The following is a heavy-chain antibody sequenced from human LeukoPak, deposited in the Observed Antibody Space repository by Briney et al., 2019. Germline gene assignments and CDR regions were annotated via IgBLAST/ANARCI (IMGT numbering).Heavy chain of an antibody. V-gene: IGHV3-48*04. D-gene: IGHD3-22*01. CDR1: GFTFSSYS. Sequence: GGSLRLPCAASGFTFSSYSMNWVRQAPGKGLEGVSYISSSSSTIYYADSVKGRFTISRDNAKNSLYLQMNSLRAEDTAVYYCARVEVGDYYDSSGYSLFDYWGQGTLVTVSS. J-gene: IGHJ4*02. CDR2: ISSSSSTI. CDR3: ARVEVGDYYDSSGYSLFDY.